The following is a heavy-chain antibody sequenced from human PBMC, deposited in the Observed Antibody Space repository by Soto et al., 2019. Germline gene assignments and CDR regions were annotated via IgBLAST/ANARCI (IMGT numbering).Heavy chain of an antibody. CDR1: GFTFSSYA. V-gene: IGHV3-23*01. Sequence: GGSLRLSCAASGFTFSSYAMSWVRQAPGKGLEWVSSLSGGGGSTNYADSVKGRFTISRDNSKDTLYLQLNSLRAEDTAVYYCAYFLCTVWYHSPFASRGQGTLVPVSS. CDR3: AYFLCTVWYHSPFAS. J-gene: IGHJ4*02. CDR2: LSGGGGST. D-gene: IGHD6-19*01.